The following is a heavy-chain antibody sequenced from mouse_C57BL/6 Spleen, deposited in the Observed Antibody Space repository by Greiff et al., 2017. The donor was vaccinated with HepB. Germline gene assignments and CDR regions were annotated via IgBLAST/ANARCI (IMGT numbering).Heavy chain of an antibody. CDR1: GYTFTDYY. J-gene: IGHJ4*01. D-gene: IGHD2-4*01. Sequence: EVQLQQSGPVLVKPGASVKMSCKASGYTFTDYYMNWVKQSHGKSLEWIGVINPYNGGTSYNQKFKGKATLTVDKSSSTAYMELNSLTSEDSSVYYCARDYDYDGPPMDYWGQGTSVTVSS. CDR3: ARDYDYDGPPMDY. V-gene: IGHV1-19*01. CDR2: INPYNGGT.